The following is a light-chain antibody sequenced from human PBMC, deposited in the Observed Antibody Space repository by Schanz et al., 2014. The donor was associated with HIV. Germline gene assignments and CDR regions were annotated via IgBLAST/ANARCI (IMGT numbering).Light chain of an antibody. CDR2: DVS. V-gene: IGLV2-14*03. J-gene: IGLJ1*01. CDR1: SGDVGSYNY. CDR3: CSYTTTSTYV. Sequence: QSALTQPASVSGSPGQSISISCTGTSGDVGSYNYVSWYQQHPGKAPKLMIYDVSNRPSGVSSRFSGSKSGNTASLTISGLQAEDEADYYCCSYTTTSTYVFGAGTKLTVL.